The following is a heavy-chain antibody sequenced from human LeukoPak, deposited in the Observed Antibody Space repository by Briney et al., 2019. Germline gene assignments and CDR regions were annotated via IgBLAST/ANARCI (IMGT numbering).Heavy chain of an antibody. V-gene: IGHV4-59*01. CDR1: GGSISSYY. CDR2: IYYSGST. CDR3: ARGDSLDY. Sequence: PSETLSLTCTVSGGSISSYYWSRIRQPPGKGLEWIGYIYYSGSTNYNPSLKSRVTISVDTSKNQFSLKLSSVTAADTAVYYCARGDSLDYWGQGTLVTVSS. J-gene: IGHJ4*02.